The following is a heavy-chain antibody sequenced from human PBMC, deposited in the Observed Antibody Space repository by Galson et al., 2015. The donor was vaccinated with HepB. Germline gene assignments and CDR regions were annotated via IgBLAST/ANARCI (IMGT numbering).Heavy chain of an antibody. CDR3: ARDRSGWGIRHFYGLDV. CDR1: GFIFSTYA. D-gene: IGHD6-19*01. Sequence: SLRLSCAASGFIFSTYAMHWVRQAPGKGLEWVAVISYDGSNKSYADSVKGRFTFSRDNSKNTLYLQMNSLRVEDTAVYYCARDRSGWGIRHFYGLDVWGQGTTVTVSS. V-gene: IGHV3-30-3*01. J-gene: IGHJ6*02. CDR2: ISYDGSNK.